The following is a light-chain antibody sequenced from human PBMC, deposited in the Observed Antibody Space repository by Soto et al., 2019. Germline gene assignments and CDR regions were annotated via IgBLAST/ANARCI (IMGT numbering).Light chain of an antibody. Sequence: EIMLKQSACTVASPPGERATHYCMYRYTVNANFLAWYQQKAGQAPGLLIYGVCNRAPGIPDRFSGSGSGTDITLTISRLEPEYFAVYCCHRSGVSPTFGQGTKVDI. V-gene: IGKV3-20*01. CDR1: YTVNANF. CDR2: GVC. J-gene: IGKJ1*01. CDR3: HRSGVSPT.